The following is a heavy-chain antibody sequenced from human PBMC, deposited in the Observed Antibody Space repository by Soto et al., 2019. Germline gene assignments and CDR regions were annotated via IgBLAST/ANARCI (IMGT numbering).Heavy chain of an antibody. CDR3: ARVPFSGSYESVGDFDY. CDR2: ISYDGSNK. J-gene: IGHJ4*02. Sequence: GGSLRLSCAASGFTFSSYAMHWVRQAPGKGLEWVAVISYDGSNKYYADSVKGRFTISRDNSKNTLYLQMNSLRAEDTAVYYCARVPFSGSYESVGDFDYWGQGTLVTAPQ. CDR1: GFTFSSYA. D-gene: IGHD1-26*01. V-gene: IGHV3-30-3*01.